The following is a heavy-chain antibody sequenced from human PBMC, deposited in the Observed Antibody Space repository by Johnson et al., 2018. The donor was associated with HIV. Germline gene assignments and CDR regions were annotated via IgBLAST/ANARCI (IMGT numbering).Heavy chain of an antibody. Sequence: VQLVESGGGLVNPGGSLRLSCAASGFTFSDYYMSWIRQTPGKGLEWVSVINIGGSTYYADFVKGRFIISRDNSKNTLYIQMNSLRAEDTAVYYCARDALESPWGFDIWGQGTLVTVSS. V-gene: IGHV3-66*01. J-gene: IGHJ3*02. D-gene: IGHD7-27*01. CDR1: GFTFSDYY. CDR3: ARDALESPWGFDI. CDR2: INIGGST.